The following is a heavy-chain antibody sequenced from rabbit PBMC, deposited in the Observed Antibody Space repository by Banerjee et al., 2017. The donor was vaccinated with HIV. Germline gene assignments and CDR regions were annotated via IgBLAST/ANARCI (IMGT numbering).Heavy chain of an antibody. CDR2: IAGSSGST. Sequence: QSLEESGGDLVKPGASLTLTCTASGFSFSSSDYMCWVRQAPGKGLEWISCIAGSSGSTYTATWAKGRFTISKTSSTTVTLQMTSLTVADTATYFCARDLDGVIGWNFGWWGPGTLVTVS. J-gene: IGHJ4*01. V-gene: IGHV1S40*01. D-gene: IGHD1-1*01. CDR3: ARDLDGVIGWNFGW. CDR1: GFSFSSSDY.